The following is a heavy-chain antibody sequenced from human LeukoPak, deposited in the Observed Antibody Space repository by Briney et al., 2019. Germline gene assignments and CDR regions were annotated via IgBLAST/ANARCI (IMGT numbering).Heavy chain of an antibody. CDR2: ISGSGGYT. J-gene: IGHJ5*02. Sequence: PGGSLRLSCAASGFTFSNYAMSWVRQAPGKGLQWVSGISGSGGYTYYADSVKGRFTISRGNSKNTLYLQMNTLRAEDTAVYYCAKEGWVQGWFDPWGQGTLVTVSS. CDR3: AKEGWVQGWFDP. V-gene: IGHV3-23*01. D-gene: IGHD6-19*01. CDR1: GFTFSNYA.